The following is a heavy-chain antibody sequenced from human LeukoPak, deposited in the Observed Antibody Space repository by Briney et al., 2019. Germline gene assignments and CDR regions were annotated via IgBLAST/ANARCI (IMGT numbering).Heavy chain of an antibody. Sequence: SQTLSLTCTVSGGSISSGGYYWSWIRQHPGKGLEWIGFIYYSGSTYYNPSLKSRVTISVDTSKNQFSLKLSSVTAADTAVYYCASRLRWGGNFDYWGQGTLVTVSS. CDR1: GGSISSGGYY. J-gene: IGHJ4*02. V-gene: IGHV4-31*03. CDR3: ASRLRWGGNFDY. CDR2: IYYSGST. D-gene: IGHD4-23*01.